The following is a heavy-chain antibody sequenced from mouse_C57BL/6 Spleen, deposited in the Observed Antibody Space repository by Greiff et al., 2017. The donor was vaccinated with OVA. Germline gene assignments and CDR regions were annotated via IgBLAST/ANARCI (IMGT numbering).Heavy chain of an antibody. V-gene: IGHV1-22*01. Sequence: VQLQQSGPELVKPGASVKMSCKASGYTFTDYNMHWVKQSHGKSLEWIGYINPNNGGTSYNQKFKGKATLTVNKSSSTAYMELRSLTSEDSAVYYCARSDYYGSSFDYWGQGTTLTVSS. J-gene: IGHJ2*01. CDR1: GYTFTDYN. D-gene: IGHD1-1*01. CDR3: ARSDYYGSSFDY. CDR2: INPNNGGT.